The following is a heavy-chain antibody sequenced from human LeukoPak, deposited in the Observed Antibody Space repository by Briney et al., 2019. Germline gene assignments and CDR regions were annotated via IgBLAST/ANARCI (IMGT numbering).Heavy chain of an antibody. D-gene: IGHD3-10*01. J-gene: IGHJ6*02. CDR1: GFTFTNNY. CDR3: ANGLWFGMDV. Sequence: GGSLRLSCAASGFTFTNNYMSWVRQAPGEGVEWVSVIDSGVTTYYSDSVKGRFTISRDNSKNTLYLRMNSRRAEDTAVYYCANGLWFGMDVWGQGTTVSVSS. CDR2: IDSGVTT. V-gene: IGHV3-66*01.